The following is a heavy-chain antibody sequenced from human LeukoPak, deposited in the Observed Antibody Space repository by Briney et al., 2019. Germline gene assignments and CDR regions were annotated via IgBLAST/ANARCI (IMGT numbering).Heavy chain of an antibody. CDR1: GGSFSGYY. CDR2: INHSGST. J-gene: IGHJ4*02. V-gene: IGHV4-34*01. Sequence: PSETQSLTCAVYGGSFSGYYWSRIRQPPGKGLEWIGEINHSGSTNYNPSLKSRVTISVDTSKNQFSLKLSSVTAADTAVYYCAFFVVVTATANDYWGQGTLVTVSS. CDR3: AFFVVVTATANDY. D-gene: IGHD2-21*02.